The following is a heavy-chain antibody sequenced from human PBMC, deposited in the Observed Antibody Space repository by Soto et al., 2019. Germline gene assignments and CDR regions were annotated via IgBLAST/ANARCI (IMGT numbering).Heavy chain of an antibody. D-gene: IGHD6-13*01. CDR1: GGTFSSYA. V-gene: IGHV1-69*13. Sequence: SVKVSCKASGGTFSSYAISWVRQAPGQGLEWMGGIIPIFGTANYAQKFQGRVTITADESTSTAYMELSSLRSEDTAVYYCVREGAAAEVGWFDPWGQGTLVTVSS. CDR3: VREGAAAEVGWFDP. J-gene: IGHJ5*02. CDR2: IIPIFGTA.